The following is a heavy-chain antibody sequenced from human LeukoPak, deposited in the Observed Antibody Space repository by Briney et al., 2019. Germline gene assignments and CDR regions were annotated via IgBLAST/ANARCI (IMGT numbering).Heavy chain of an antibody. Sequence: PGGSLRLSCAASGFTVSSNYMSWIRQAPGKGLEWVSYISSSGSTIYYADSVKGRFTISRDNAKNSLYLQMNSLRAEDTAVYYCARVTGGYCSGGSCYLSKHYYFDYWGQGTLVTVSS. CDR2: ISSSGSTI. V-gene: IGHV3-11*01. J-gene: IGHJ4*02. D-gene: IGHD2-15*01. CDR1: GFTVSSNY. CDR3: ARVTGGYCSGGSCYLSKHYYFDY.